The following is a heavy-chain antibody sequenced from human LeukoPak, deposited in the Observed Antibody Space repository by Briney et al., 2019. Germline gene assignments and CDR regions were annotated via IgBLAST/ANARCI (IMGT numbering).Heavy chain of an antibody. J-gene: IGHJ4*02. V-gene: IGHV1-2*06. CDR2: INPNSGGT. CDR3: ARDTEYYDFWSGYLNAAYDY. Sequence: ASVKVSCKASGYTFTGYYMHWVRQAPGQGLEWMGRINPNSGGTNYAQKFQGGVTMTRDTSISTAYMELSRLRSDDTAVYYCARDTEYYDFWSGYLNAAYDYWGQGTLVTVSS. D-gene: IGHD3-3*01. CDR1: GYTFTGYY.